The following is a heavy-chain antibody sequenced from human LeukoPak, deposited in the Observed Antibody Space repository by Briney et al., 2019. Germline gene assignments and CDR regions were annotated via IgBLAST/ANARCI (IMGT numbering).Heavy chain of an antibody. CDR1: GFTFSSYW. J-gene: IGHJ6*03. D-gene: IGHD1-26*01. CDR3: ARSASGSYYSDYYYYCMDV. CDR2: IKQDGSEK. Sequence: GGSLRLSCAASGFTFSSYWMSWVRQAPGKGLEWVANIKQDGSEKYYVDSVKGRFTISRDNAKNSLYLQMNSLRAEDTAVYYCARSASGSYYSDYYYYCMDVWGKGTTVTVSS. V-gene: IGHV3-7*01.